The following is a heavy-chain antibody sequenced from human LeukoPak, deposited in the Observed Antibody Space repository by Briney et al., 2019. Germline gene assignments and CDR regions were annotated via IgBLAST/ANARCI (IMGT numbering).Heavy chain of an antibody. CDR1: GFTFSDYY. CDR2: IVISGSSI. Sequence: PGGSLRLSCAASGFTFSDYYMSWLRQAAGKGPEWISYIVISGSSIYYTDSVKGRFTISRDNVKNAPYLQMNSLRVEDTAVYYCARGPRNNAFDVWGQGTMVTVSS. D-gene: IGHD1/OR15-1a*01. CDR3: ARGPRNNAFDV. J-gene: IGHJ3*01. V-gene: IGHV3-11*01.